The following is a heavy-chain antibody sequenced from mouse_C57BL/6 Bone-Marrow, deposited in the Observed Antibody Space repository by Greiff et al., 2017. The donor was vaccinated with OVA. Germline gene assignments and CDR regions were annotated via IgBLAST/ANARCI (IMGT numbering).Heavy chain of an antibody. CDR2: IYPGSGST. V-gene: IGHV1-55*01. CDR1: GYTFTSYW. CDR3: ARRGGYYGSSLYAMDY. J-gene: IGHJ4*01. Sequence: QVQLQQPGAELVKPGASVKMSCKASGYTFTSYWITWVKQRPGQGLEWIGDIYPGSGSTNYNEKFKSKATLTVDTSSSTAYMQLSSLTSEDSAVYYCARRGGYYGSSLYAMDYWGQGTSVTVSS. D-gene: IGHD1-1*01.